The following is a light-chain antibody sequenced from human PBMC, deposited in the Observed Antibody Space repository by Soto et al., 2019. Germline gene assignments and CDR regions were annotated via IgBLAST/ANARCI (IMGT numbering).Light chain of an antibody. CDR1: QSISSY. CDR2: AAS. V-gene: IGKV1-39*01. CDR3: QQASSFPLT. J-gene: IGKJ4*01. Sequence: HRSQATSSVFATVGDSCAITCRACQSISSYLNLYQQKPGKSPKRLMYAASSLQSGVPSRFSGSGSGTDFTLTIIGVQREAFALHYCQQASSFPLTFARGTKVDIK.